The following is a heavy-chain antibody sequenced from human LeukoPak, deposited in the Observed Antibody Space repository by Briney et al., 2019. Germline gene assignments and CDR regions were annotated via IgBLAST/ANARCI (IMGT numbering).Heavy chain of an antibody. Sequence: SETLSLTCTVSGGSISSGGYYWSWIRQHPGKGLEWIGYIYYSGSTYYNPSLKSRVTMSVDTSKNQFSLKLSSVTAADTAVYYCAAYYYDSSGYGDWFDPWGQGTLVTVSS. CDR3: AAYYYDSSGYGDWFDP. J-gene: IGHJ5*02. D-gene: IGHD3-22*01. V-gene: IGHV4-31*03. CDR2: IYYSGST. CDR1: GGSISSGGYY.